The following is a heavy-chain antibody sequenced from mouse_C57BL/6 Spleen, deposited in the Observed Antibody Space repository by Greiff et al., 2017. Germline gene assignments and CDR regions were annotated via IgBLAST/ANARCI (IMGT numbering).Heavy chain of an antibody. CDR1: GFSLTSYG. Sequence: QVQLKESGPGLVAPSQSLSITCTVSGFSLTSYGVSWVRQPPGKGLEWLGVIWGDGSTNYHSAFISRLGISKDNSKSQVFLKQNSLQTDDTATYYRAKDDGFDGDYAMGYWGQGASVTVSS. J-gene: IGHJ4*01. CDR3: AKDDGFDGDYAMGY. D-gene: IGHD2-2*01. V-gene: IGHV2-3*01. CDR2: IWGDGST.